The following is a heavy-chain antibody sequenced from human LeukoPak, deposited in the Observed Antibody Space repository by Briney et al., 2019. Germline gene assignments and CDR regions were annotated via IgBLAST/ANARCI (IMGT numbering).Heavy chain of an antibody. CDR1: GGTFSSYG. CDR2: IGAYNGNT. CDR3: ARDGRGYSHDLSYYYGMDV. Sequence: ASVKVSCKASGGTFSSYGISWVRQAPGQGLEWMGWIGAYNGNTNYAQKLQGRVTMTTDTSTSTAYMELRSLRSDDTAVYYCARDGRGYSHDLSYYYGMDVWGQGTTVTVSS. J-gene: IGHJ6*02. V-gene: IGHV1-18*01. D-gene: IGHD5-18*01.